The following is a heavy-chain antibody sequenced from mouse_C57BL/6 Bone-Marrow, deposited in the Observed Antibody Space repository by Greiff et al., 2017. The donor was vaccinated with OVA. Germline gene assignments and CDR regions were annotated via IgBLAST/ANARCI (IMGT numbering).Heavy chain of an antibody. CDR2: IDPEDGDT. Sequence: VHVKQSGAELVRPGASVKLSCTASGFNIKDYYMHWVKQRPEQGLEWIGRIDPEDGDTEYAPKFQGKATMTADTSSNTAYLQLSSLTSEDTAVYYCTSYDPYAMDYWGQGTSVTVSS. D-gene: IGHD2-3*01. CDR1: GFNIKDYY. CDR3: TSYDPYAMDY. V-gene: IGHV14-1*01. J-gene: IGHJ4*01.